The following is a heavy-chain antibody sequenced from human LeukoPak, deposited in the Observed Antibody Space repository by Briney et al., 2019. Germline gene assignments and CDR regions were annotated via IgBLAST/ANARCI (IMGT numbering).Heavy chain of an antibody. CDR3: ARHSTGRQQQLIDY. D-gene: IGHD6-13*01. J-gene: IGHJ4*02. CDR1: GGTFSSYA. Sequence: GASVTVSCKASGGTFSSYAISWVRQAPGQGLEWMGIINPSGGSTSYAQKFQGRVTMTRDTSTSTVYMELSSLRSEDTAIYYCARHSTGRQQQLIDYWGQGTLVTVSS. CDR2: INPSGGST. V-gene: IGHV1-46*01.